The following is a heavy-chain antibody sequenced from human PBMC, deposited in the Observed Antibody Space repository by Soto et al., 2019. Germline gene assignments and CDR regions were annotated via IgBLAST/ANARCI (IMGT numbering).Heavy chain of an antibody. CDR1: GYSISSGYY. J-gene: IGHJ6*02. Sequence: SETLSLTCAVSGYSISSGYYWGWIRQPPGKGLEWIGSIYHSGSTYYNPSLKSRATISVDTSKNQFSLKLSSVTAADTAVYYCERVMIVVVTQAYGMDVWGQGTTVTVCS. D-gene: IGHD3-22*01. V-gene: IGHV4-38-2*01. CDR3: ERVMIVVVTQAYGMDV. CDR2: IYHSGST.